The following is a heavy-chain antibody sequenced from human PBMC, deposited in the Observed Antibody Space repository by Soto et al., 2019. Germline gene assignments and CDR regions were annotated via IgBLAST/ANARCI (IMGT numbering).Heavy chain of an antibody. D-gene: IGHD6-19*01. CDR1: SGSISTSGYY. Sequence: PSETLSLTCSVSSGSISTSGYYWGWIRQPPGTGLEWIGGISYSGSTYYNPSLKSRLTISVDTSKNHFSLKLTSVTAADTAVYFCARRGSRLSVAVAAFDYWSQGTLVT. CDR2: ISYSGST. J-gene: IGHJ4*02. V-gene: IGHV4-39*02. CDR3: ARRGSRLSVAVAAFDY.